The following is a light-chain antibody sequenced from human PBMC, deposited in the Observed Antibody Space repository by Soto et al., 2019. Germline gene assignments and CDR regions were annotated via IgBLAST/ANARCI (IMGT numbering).Light chain of an antibody. Sequence: EIVLPQSPGTLSLSPGERATLSCRASQSVSSRLAWYQQKPGQAPRLLISGASSRATGIPDRFSGSGSATDLTLTISRLEPEDFALYYCQQYGSSPITFGQGTRLEIK. CDR3: QQYGSSPIT. CDR2: GAS. J-gene: IGKJ5*01. CDR1: QSVSSR. V-gene: IGKV3-20*01.